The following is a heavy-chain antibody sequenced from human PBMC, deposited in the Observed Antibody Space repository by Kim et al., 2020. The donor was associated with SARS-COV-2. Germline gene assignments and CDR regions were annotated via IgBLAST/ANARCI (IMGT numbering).Heavy chain of an antibody. Sequence: GGSLRLSCAASGFTFSSYWMSWVRQAPGKGLECVANIKQDGSEKYYVDSVKGRFTISRDNAKNSLYLQMNSLRAEDTAVYYCARESRGYSGYDSYYYGMDVGGQGTTVTVSS. CDR3: ARESRGYSGYDSYYYGMDV. CDR2: IKQDGSEK. CDR1: GFTFSSYW. D-gene: IGHD5-12*01. V-gene: IGHV3-7*03. J-gene: IGHJ6*02.